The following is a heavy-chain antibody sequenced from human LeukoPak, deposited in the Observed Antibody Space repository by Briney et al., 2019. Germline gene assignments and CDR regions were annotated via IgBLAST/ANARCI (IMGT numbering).Heavy chain of an antibody. Sequence: GRSLRLSCTAASGFTFSSYGMHWVRQAPGKGLEWVAVISNDGSNKYYGDSVKGRFTISRDNSKNTLYLQMNSLRAEDTAVYFCARGATLGFDPWGQGTLVTVSS. CDR1: GFTFSSYG. CDR2: ISNDGSNK. D-gene: IGHD2/OR15-2a*01. J-gene: IGHJ5*02. V-gene: IGHV3-30*03. CDR3: ARGATLGFDP.